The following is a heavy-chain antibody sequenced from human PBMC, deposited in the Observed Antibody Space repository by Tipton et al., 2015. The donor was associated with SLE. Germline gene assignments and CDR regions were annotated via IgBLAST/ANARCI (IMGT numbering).Heavy chain of an antibody. J-gene: IGHJ3*01. Sequence: TLSLTCTVSGGSISSSSYYWGWIRQPPGKGLEWIGSIYYSGSTYYNPSLKSRVTISVDTSKNQFSLKLSSVTAADTAVYYCAREGGAFDFWGQGTMVTVSS. CDR1: GGSISSSSYY. D-gene: IGHD3-16*01. V-gene: IGHV4-39*07. CDR2: IYYSGST. CDR3: AREGGAFDF.